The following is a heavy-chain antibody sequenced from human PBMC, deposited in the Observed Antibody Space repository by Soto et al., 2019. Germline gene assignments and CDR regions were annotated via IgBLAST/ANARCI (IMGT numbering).Heavy chain of an antibody. CDR2: IYYTGST. CDR3: ARAIRQSTVSYDY. D-gene: IGHD4-17*01. Sequence: TSETLSLTCTVSGGSISSSSYYWGWIRQPPGKGLEWIGSIYYTGSTYYNPSLKSRVTISVDTSKNQFSLKLSSVTAADTAVYYCARAIRQSTVSYDYWGQGTLVTVSS. CDR1: GGSISSSSYY. J-gene: IGHJ4*02. V-gene: IGHV4-39*01.